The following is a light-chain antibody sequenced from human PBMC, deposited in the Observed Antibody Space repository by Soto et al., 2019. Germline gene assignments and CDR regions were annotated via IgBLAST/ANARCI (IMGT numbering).Light chain of an antibody. CDR2: GAS. J-gene: IGKJ1*01. CDR1: QSVSSN. CDR3: QQYNIWPPWT. Sequence: VVLTQAPATLSLSPGDRATLSCSASQSVSSNLAWYQQKPGQAPRLLIYGASNRATGIPDRFSGSGSGTDFTLTISRLEPEDFAIYYCQQYNIWPPWTFGQGTKVDIK. V-gene: IGKV3-11*01.